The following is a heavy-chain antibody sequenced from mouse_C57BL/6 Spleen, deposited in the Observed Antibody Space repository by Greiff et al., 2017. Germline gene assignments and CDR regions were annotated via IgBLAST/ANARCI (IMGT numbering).Heavy chain of an antibody. V-gene: IGHV3-6*01. D-gene: IGHD3-2*02. CDR2: ISYDGSN. CDR1: GYSITSGYY. Sequence: EVQRVESGPGLVKPSQSLSLTCSVTGYSITSGYYWNWIRQFPGNKLEWMGYISYDGSNNYNPSLKNRISITRDTSKNQFFLKLNSVTTEDTATYYCASPDSSGAWFAYWGQGTLVTVSA. CDR3: ASPDSSGAWFAY. J-gene: IGHJ3*01.